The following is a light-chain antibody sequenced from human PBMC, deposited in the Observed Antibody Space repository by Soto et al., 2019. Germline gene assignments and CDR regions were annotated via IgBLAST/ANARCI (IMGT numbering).Light chain of an antibody. J-gene: IGKJ4*01. CDR2: DAT. CDR1: QSVTWY. Sequence: EIVLTQSPATLSLSPGERATLSCRASQSVTWYLAWYQQKPGQAPRLLIYDATNRATGIPARFSGSGSGTDFTLNISSLEPEDFAVYYCPQRTNWLTFGGGTRVEI. V-gene: IGKV3-11*01. CDR3: PQRTNWLT.